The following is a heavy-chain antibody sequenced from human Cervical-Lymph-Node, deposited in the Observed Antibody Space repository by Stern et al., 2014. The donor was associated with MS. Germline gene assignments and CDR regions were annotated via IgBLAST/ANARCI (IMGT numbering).Heavy chain of an antibody. CDR2: IDPESGDT. Sequence: QVQLVQSGAEVKKPWASVKVSCKASGNTFSDHYFHWLRQAPGQGLEWMGRIDPESGDTKYGPKFQGRLTMTRDTYISSVYMELDRLTSDDSALYFCARQRVIAMVDDAFDIWGQGTRVTVSS. CDR1: GNTFSDHY. D-gene: IGHD3-22*01. CDR3: ARQRVIAMVDDAFDI. J-gene: IGHJ3*02. V-gene: IGHV1-2*06.